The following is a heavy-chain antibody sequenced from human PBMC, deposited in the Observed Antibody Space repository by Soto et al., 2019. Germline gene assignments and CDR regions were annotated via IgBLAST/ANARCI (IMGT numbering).Heavy chain of an antibody. V-gene: IGHV3-23*01. CDR2: ISGSGGST. CDR1: GFTFSSYA. Sequence: EVQLLESGGGLVQPGGSLRLSCAASGFTFSSYAMSWVRQAPGKGLEWVSAISGSGGSTYYADSVKGRFTITRDNSKNPLYLQMSRLRAEDTAVYYCAKAGGFGGYWYFDLWGRGTLVTVSS. J-gene: IGHJ2*01. CDR3: AKAGGFGGYWYFDL. D-gene: IGHD3-16*01.